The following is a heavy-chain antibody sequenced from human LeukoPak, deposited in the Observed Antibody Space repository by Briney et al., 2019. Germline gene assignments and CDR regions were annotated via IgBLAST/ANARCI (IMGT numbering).Heavy chain of an antibody. CDR2: INHSGSN. CDR1: GGSFSGYY. J-gene: IGHJ4*02. CDR3: ARGPGTWYYY. Sequence: SETLSLTCAVYGGSFSGYYWSWIRQPPGKGLEWIGEINHSGSNNYNPSLKSRVTISIDTSKNQFSLKLSSVTAADTAVYYCARGPGTWYYYWGQGTLVTVSS. D-gene: IGHD6-13*01. V-gene: IGHV4-34*01.